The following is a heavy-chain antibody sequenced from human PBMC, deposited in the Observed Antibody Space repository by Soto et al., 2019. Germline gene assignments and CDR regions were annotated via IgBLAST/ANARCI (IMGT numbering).Heavy chain of an antibody. Sequence: ASVKVSCKASGYTFTGYYMHWVRQAPGQGLEWMGWINPNSGGTNYAQKFQGWVTMTRDTSISTAYMELSRLRSDDTAVYYCARSISPLDIVVVVAALDAFDIWGQ. CDR3: ARSISPLDIVVVVAALDAFDI. CDR2: INPNSGGT. J-gene: IGHJ3*02. V-gene: IGHV1-2*04. D-gene: IGHD2-15*01. CDR1: GYTFTGYY.